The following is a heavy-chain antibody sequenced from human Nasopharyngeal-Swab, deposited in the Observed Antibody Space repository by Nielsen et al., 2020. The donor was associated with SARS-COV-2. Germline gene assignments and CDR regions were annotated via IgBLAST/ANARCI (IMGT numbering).Heavy chain of an antibody. CDR3: ARDGGIGARLRFYFFDN. V-gene: IGHV1-18*01. D-gene: IGHD6-6*01. CDR1: GYNSDKYG. J-gene: IGHJ4*02. Sequence: ASVKVSCKTSGYNSDKYGVSCVRQAPGQGLEWMGWFNGYNGNTVYAQKFQGRVTLTTDTSSNTAYMEMRSLRSDDTAVYYCARDGGIGARLRFYFFDNWGQGTLVSVSS. CDR2: FNGYNGNT.